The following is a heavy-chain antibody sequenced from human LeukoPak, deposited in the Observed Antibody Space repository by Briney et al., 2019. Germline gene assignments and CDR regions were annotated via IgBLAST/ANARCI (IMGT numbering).Heavy chain of an antibody. CDR2: IRYDGSNK. V-gene: IGHV3-30*02. CDR3: ANSGGKYSSGWYYYYYMDV. CDR1: GFTFSSYG. Sequence: PGGSLRLSCAASGFTFSSYGMHWVRQAPGKGLEWVAFIRYDGSNKYYADSVKGRFTISRDNSKNTLYLQMNSLRAEDTAVYYCANSGGKYSSGWYYYYYMDVWGKGTTVTISS. J-gene: IGHJ6*03. D-gene: IGHD6-19*01.